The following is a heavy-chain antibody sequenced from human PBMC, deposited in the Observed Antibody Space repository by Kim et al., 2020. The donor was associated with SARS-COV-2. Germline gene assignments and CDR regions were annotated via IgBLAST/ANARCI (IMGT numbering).Heavy chain of an antibody. CDR2: IWFDGSKK. D-gene: IGHD3-9*01. V-gene: IGHV3-33*08. Sequence: GGSLRLSCAASGFTFSSYGMHWVRQAPGKRLEWVAVIWFDGSKKYYADSVKGRFTTSRDNSKNTLYLQMNSLGAEDTAVYYCLRDSDIVTGYKRGFGMDVWGQGTTVTVSS. J-gene: IGHJ6*02. CDR3: LRDSDIVTGYKRGFGMDV. CDR1: GFTFSSYG.